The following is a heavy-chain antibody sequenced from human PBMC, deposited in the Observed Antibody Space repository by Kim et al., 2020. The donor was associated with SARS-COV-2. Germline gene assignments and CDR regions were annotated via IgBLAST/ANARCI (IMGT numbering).Heavy chain of an antibody. J-gene: IGHJ5*02. CDR1: GGSISSSSYY. CDR2: IYYSGST. CDR3: ARQVRAQLPYNWFDP. V-gene: IGHV4-39*01. D-gene: IGHD2-2*01. Sequence: SETLSLTCTVSGGSISSSSYYWGWIRQPPGKGLEWIGSIYYSGSTYYNPSLKSRVTISVDTSKNQFSLKLSSVTAADTAVYYCARQVRAQLPYNWFDPWGQGTLVTVSS.